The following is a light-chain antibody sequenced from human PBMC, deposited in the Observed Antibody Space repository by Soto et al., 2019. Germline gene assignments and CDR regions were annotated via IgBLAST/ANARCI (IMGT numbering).Light chain of an antibody. CDR3: QHYNSYSEA. J-gene: IGKJ1*01. CDR2: KAS. V-gene: IGKV1-5*03. Sequence: DLQMTQSPSTLSGSVGARVTITCRASQTISSWLAWYQQKPGKAPKLLIYKASTLKSGVPSRFSGSGSGTELTINIRSLQPDDFATYDCQHYNSYSEAFGQGTKVDI. CDR1: QTISSW.